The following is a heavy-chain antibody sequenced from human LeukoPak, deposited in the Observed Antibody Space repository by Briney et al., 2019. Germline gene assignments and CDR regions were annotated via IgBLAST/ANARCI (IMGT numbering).Heavy chain of an antibody. CDR2: IYYSGST. V-gene: IGHV4-59*01. CDR1: GGSISSYY. CDR3: ASDSSGYRYYFDY. D-gene: IGHD3-22*01. J-gene: IGHJ4*02. Sequence: SETLSLTCTVSGGSISSYYWSWIRQPPGKGLEWIGYIYYSGSTNYNPSLKSRVTISVDTSKNQFSLKLSSVTAADTAVYYCASDSSGYRYYFDYWGQGTLVTVSS.